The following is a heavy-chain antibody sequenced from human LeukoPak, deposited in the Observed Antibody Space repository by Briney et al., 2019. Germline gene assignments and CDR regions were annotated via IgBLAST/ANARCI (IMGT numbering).Heavy chain of an antibody. V-gene: IGHV3-74*01. Sequence: GESLKISCPASGFTFSSYWMHWVRQAPGKGLVWVSRINSDGSSIRYADSVKGRFTISRDNAKNTLYLQMNSLRAEDTAVYYCARPDYGDHRFDSWGQGTLVTVSS. CDR3: ARPDYGDHRFDS. CDR1: GFTFSSYW. D-gene: IGHD4-17*01. J-gene: IGHJ4*02. CDR2: INSDGSSI.